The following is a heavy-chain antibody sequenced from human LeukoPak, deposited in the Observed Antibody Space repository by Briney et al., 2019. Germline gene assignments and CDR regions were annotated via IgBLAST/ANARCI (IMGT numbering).Heavy chain of an antibody. CDR2: IRYDGSNK. CDR3: GVIAAAGTRFDP. CDR1: GFTFSSYG. V-gene: IGHV3-30*02. J-gene: IGHJ5*02. D-gene: IGHD6-13*01. Sequence: GGSLRLSCAASGFTFSSYGMHWVRQAPGKGLEWVAFIRYDGSNKYYADSVKGRFTISRDNSKNTLYLQMNSLRAEDTAVYYCGVIAAAGTRFDPWGQGTLVTVSS.